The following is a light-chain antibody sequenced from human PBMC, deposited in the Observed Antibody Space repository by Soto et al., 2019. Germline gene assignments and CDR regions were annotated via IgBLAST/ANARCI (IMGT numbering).Light chain of an antibody. CDR1: SSDVGGYNY. CDR3: NSYTSSSTLV. J-gene: IGLJ1*01. Sequence: QPASVSGSPGQSITISCTGTSSDVGGYNYVSWYQQHPGKAPKLMIYDVNNRPSGVSYRFSGSKSGNTASLTISGLQAEDEADYYCNSYTSSSTLVFGTGTKLTVL. V-gene: IGLV2-14*03. CDR2: DVN.